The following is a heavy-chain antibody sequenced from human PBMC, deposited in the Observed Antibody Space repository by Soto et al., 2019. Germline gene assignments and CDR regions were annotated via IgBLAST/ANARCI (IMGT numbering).Heavy chain of an antibody. CDR3: AGARGMITVVYDH. Sequence: GASVKVSCKASGGTFSSYAISWVRHAPGQGLEWMGGIIPIFGTANYAQKFQGRVTITADKSTSTAYMELSSLRSEDTAVYYCAGARGMITVVYDHWGQGTLVTVSS. CDR1: GGTFSSYA. D-gene: IGHD3-22*01. CDR2: IIPIFGTA. V-gene: IGHV1-69*06. J-gene: IGHJ4*02.